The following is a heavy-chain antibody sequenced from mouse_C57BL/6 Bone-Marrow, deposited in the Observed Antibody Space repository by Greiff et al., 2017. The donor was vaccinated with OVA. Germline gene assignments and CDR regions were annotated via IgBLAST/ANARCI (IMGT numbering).Heavy chain of an antibody. V-gene: IGHV1-64*01. CDR1: GYTFTSYW. J-gene: IGHJ2*01. Sequence: VQLQQSGAELVKPGASVKLSCKASGYTFTSYWMHWVKQRPGQGLEWIGMIHPNSGSTNYNEKFKSKATLTVDKSSSTAYMQLSSLTSEDSAVYDCARDYDGDYDYWGQGTTLTVSS. CDR3: ARDYDGDYDY. CDR2: IHPNSGST. D-gene: IGHD2-4*01.